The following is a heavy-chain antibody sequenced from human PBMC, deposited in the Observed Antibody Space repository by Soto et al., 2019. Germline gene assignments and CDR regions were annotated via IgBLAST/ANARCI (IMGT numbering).Heavy chain of an antibody. CDR1: GYTFTSYG. CDR3: ARGQATMIVVVGDY. Sequence: QVQLVQSGAEVKKPGASVKVSCKASGYTFTSYGISWVRQAPGQGLEWMGWISAYNGNTNYAQKLQGRVTMTTDTPARTAHMELRSRRSDDTAVYYCARGQATMIVVVGDYWGQGTLVTVSS. D-gene: IGHD3-22*01. CDR2: ISAYNGNT. J-gene: IGHJ4*02. V-gene: IGHV1-18*01.